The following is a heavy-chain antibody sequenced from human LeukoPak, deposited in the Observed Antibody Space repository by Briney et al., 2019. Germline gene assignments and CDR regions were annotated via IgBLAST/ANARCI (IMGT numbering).Heavy chain of an antibody. CDR2: ISSSGSTI. D-gene: IGHD2-15*01. V-gene: IGHV3-48*03. CDR3: ARDGYCSGGSCYDY. Sequence: GGSLRLSCAASGFTFSSYEMNWVRQAPGKGLEWVSYISSSGSTIYYADSVKGRFTISRDNAKNSLYLQMNSLRAEDTAVYYCARDGYCSGGSCYDYWGQRTLVTVSS. CDR1: GFTFSSYE. J-gene: IGHJ4*02.